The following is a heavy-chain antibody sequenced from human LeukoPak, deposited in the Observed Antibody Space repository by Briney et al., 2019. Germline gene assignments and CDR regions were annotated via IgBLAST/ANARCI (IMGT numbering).Heavy chain of an antibody. CDR3: ASLDY. V-gene: IGHV3-74*01. CDR2: INSDGSST. J-gene: IGHJ4*02. Sequence: PGGSLRLSCTASGXTFSSYWMHWVRQAPGKGLVWVSRINSDGSSTTYADSVKGRFTISRDNAKDTLYLQMNSQRAEDTAVYYCASLDYWGQGTLVTVSS. CDR1: GXTFSSYW.